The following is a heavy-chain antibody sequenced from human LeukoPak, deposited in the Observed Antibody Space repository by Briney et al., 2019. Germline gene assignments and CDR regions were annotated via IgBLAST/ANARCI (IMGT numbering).Heavy chain of an antibody. J-gene: IGHJ6*03. CDR1: GFTVSSNY. V-gene: IGHV3-66*01. Sequence: PGGSLRLSCAASGFTVSSNYMSWVRQAPGQGLEWVSVIYSGGSTYYADSVKGRFTISRDNSKNTLYLQMNSLRAEDTAVYYCARDRGGTLMVYTRRKDYYYMDVWGKGTTVIVSS. D-gene: IGHD2-8*01. CDR2: IYSGGST. CDR3: ARDRGGTLMVYTRRKDYYYMDV.